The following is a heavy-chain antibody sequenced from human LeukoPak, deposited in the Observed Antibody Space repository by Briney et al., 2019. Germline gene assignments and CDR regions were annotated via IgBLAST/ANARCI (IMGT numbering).Heavy chain of an antibody. J-gene: IGHJ4*02. D-gene: IGHD3-9*01. CDR1: GFTFSDSY. CDR2: ISSSGGST. CDR3: ATGKRRYSN. V-gene: IGHV3-11*01. Sequence: GGSLRLSWAASGFTFSDSYMSWIRQAPGKGLEWLSYISSSGGSTYYAVSAKGRFTISRDNANNPLYLQMNSLRADDTAIYYCATGKRRYSNWGQGTLVTVSS.